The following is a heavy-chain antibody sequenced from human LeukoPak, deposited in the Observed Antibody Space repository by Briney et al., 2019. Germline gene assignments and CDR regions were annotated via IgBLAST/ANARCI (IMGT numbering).Heavy chain of an antibody. CDR1: GFTFSSYA. CDR2: ISGSGGST. Sequence: GSLRLSCAASGFTFSSYAMSWVRQAPGKGLEWVSAISGSGGSTYYADSVKGRFTISRDNSKNTLYLQMNSLRAEDTAVYYCAKAYDILTGCLYWGQGTLVTVSS. CDR3: AKAYDILTGCLY. V-gene: IGHV3-23*01. D-gene: IGHD3-9*01. J-gene: IGHJ4*02.